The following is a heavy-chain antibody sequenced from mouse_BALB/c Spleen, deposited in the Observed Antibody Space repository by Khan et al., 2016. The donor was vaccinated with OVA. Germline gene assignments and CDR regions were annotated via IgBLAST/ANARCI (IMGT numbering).Heavy chain of an antibody. Sequence: EVQLQESGPDLVKPSQSLSLTCTVTGYSITSGYSWHWIRQFPGNKLEWMGYIYFSGSINYNSAFKSRISITRDTSKNQFFLQLKSVTTEDTATYYCARDGNYMDYWGQGTSVTVSS. CDR3: ARDGNYMDY. CDR2: IYFSGSI. V-gene: IGHV3-1*02. D-gene: IGHD2-1*01. CDR1: GYSITSGYS. J-gene: IGHJ4*01.